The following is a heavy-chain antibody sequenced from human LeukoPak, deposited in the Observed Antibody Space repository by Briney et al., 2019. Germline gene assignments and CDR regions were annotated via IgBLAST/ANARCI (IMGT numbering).Heavy chain of an antibody. CDR2: INHSGST. CDR1: GGSFSGYY. J-gene: IGHJ4*02. Sequence: SETLSLTCAVYGGSFSGYYLSWIRQPPGKGLEWIGEINHSGSTNYNPSLKSRVTISVDTSKNQFSLKLSSVTAADTAVYYCARDKQWLAHWGQGTLVTVSS. V-gene: IGHV4-34*01. D-gene: IGHD6-19*01. CDR3: ARDKQWLAH.